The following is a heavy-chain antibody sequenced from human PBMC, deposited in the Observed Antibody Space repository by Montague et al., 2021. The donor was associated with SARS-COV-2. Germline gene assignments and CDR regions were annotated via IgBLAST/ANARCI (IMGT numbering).Heavy chain of an antibody. V-gene: IGHV2-70*11. J-gene: IGHJ6*02. CDR3: ARSGQPAGNYAPLGYYGLDV. Sequence: PALVKPTQTLTLTCTFSGFSLTTSAMCVSWIRQPPGKAPEWLARIDWDDDKHYNASLKTRLTISKDTSKYHVVLTMTNMDPVDTGTYYCARSGQPAGNYAPLGYYGLDVWAEGPRSSSP. CDR2: IDWDDDK. CDR1: GFSLTTSAMC. D-gene: IGHD1-26*01.